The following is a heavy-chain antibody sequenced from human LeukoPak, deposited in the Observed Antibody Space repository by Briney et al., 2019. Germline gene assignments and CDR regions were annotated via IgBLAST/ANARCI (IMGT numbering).Heavy chain of an antibody. V-gene: IGHV1-18*01. CDR3: AREYGGSRAFDI. J-gene: IGHJ3*02. CDR1: GYTFTSYG. D-gene: IGHD4-23*01. CDR2: ISTYNGNT. Sequence: ASVKVSCKASGYTFTSYGISWVRQAPGQGLEWMGWISTYNGNTSYAQKLQGRVTMTTDTSTSTAYMEVRSLTSDDTAVYYCAREYGGSRAFDIWGQGTMVTVSS.